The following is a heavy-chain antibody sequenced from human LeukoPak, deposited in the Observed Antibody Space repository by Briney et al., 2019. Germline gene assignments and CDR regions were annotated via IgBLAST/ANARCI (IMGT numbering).Heavy chain of an antibody. Sequence: GGSLRLSCAASGFTFSSYGMHWVRQAPGKGLEWAAVISYDGSNKYYADSVKGRFTISRDNSKNTLYLQMNSLRAEDTAVYYCARVRDSSSSAYYFDYWGQGTLVTVSS. D-gene: IGHD6-6*01. CDR3: ARVRDSSSSAYYFDY. CDR2: ISYDGSNK. J-gene: IGHJ4*02. CDR1: GFTFSSYG. V-gene: IGHV3-30*03.